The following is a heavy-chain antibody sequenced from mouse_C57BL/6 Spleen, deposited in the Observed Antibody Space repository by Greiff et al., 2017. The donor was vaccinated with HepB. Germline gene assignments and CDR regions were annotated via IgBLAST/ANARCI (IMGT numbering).Heavy chain of an antibody. Sequence: QVQLQQSGAELVKPGASVKLSCKASGYTFTSYWMQWVKQRPGQGLEWIGEIDPSDSYTNYNQKFKGKATLTVDTSSSTAYMQLSSLTSEDSAVYYCARQEYGRGFDYAMDYWGQGTSVTVSS. V-gene: IGHV1-50*01. CDR3: ARQEYGRGFDYAMDY. CDR2: IDPSDSYT. D-gene: IGHD1-1*01. CDR1: GYTFTSYW. J-gene: IGHJ4*01.